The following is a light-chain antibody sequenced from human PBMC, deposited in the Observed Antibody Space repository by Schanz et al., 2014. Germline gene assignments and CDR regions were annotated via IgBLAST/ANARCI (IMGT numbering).Light chain of an antibody. J-gene: IGLJ3*02. CDR3: CSYAGSYTWV. Sequence: QSALTQPASVSGSPGQSITISCTGTSSDVGGYNYVSWYQQHPGKAPKLMIYDVSNRPSGVSNCFSGSKSGNTASLTVSGLQAEDEADYYCCSYAGSYTWVFGGGTKLTVL. CDR2: DVS. V-gene: IGLV2-14*01. CDR1: SSDVGGYNY.